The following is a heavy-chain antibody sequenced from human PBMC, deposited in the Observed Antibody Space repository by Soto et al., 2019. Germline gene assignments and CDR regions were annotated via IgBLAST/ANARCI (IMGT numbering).Heavy chain of an antibody. Sequence: QVQLVQSGAEVKKPGSSVKVSCKASGGTFSSYAISWVRQAPGQGLEWMGGSIPIFGTANYAQKFQGRVTITADKSTSTAYMELSSLRSEDTAVYYCARAEYSSSYYYYYGMDVWGQGTTVTVSS. CDR2: SIPIFGTA. CDR1: GGTFSSYA. V-gene: IGHV1-69*06. D-gene: IGHD6-6*01. J-gene: IGHJ6*02. CDR3: ARAEYSSSYYYYYGMDV.